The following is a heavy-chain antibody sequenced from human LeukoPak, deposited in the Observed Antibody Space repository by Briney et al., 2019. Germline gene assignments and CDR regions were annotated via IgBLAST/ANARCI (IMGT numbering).Heavy chain of an antibody. CDR3: AIKEGRYFDWLADAFDI. J-gene: IGHJ3*02. CDR1: ESTLTSNY. CDR2: VNPSGDNT. Sequence: GASVKVSRKASESTLTSNYIHWVRQAPGQGLEWMGIVNPSGDNTHYAQKFQGRVTMTRDTSTSTVYMEPSSLRSEDTAVYYCAIKEGRYFDWLADAFDIWGQGTMVTVSS. V-gene: IGHV1-46*01. D-gene: IGHD3-9*01.